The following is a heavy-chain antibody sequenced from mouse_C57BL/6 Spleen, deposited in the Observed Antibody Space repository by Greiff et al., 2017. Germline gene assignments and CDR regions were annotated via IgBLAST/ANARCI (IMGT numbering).Heavy chain of an antibody. CDR2: ISYDGNN. V-gene: IGHV3-6*01. Sequence: DVQLQESGPGLVKPSQSLSLTCSVTGYSITSGYYWNWIRQFPGNKLEWMGYISYDGNNNYNPSLKNRISITRDTSKNQVFLKLNSVTTEDTATYYCASVGDDVYNWGQGTTLTVSS. CDR1: GYSITSGYY. J-gene: IGHJ2*01. CDR3: ASVGDDVYN. D-gene: IGHD2-3*01.